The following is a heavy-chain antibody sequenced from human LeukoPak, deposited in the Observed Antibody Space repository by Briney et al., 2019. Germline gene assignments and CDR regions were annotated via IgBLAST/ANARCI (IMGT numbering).Heavy chain of an antibody. CDR2: ISTSSSTI. J-gene: IGHJ4*02. D-gene: IGHD5-18*01. CDR1: GFTFSSYR. V-gene: IGHV3-48*01. CDR3: ARSGYSSGYYFDN. Sequence: GGSLRLSFATSGFTFSSYRMTSVRQAPGKGLGWVSYISTSSSTIYKAGSVKARFTTTRHNAKNSLYVKIASLGVEDTAGYYGARSGYSSGYYFDNWGQGKLVTVSS.